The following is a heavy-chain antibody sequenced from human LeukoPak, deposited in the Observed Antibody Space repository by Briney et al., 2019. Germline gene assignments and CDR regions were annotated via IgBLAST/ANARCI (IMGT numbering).Heavy chain of an antibody. CDR1: GGSFSGYY. D-gene: IGHD3-10*01. J-gene: IGHJ3*02. CDR3: AVPSMVRGVITAFDI. CDR2: INHSGST. Sequence: SETLSLTCAVYGGSFSGYYWSWIRQPPGKGLEWIGEINHSGSTNYNPSLKSRVTISVGTSRNQFSLKLSSVTAADTAVYYCAVPSMVRGVITAFDIRGQGTMVTVSS. V-gene: IGHV4-34*01.